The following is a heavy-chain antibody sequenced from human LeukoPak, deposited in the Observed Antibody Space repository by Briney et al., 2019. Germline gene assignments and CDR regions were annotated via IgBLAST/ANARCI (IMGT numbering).Heavy chain of an antibody. Sequence: GGSLRLSCAASGYTFSSYAMTWVRQAPGKGLEWVSVISASGGSTYYRDSVKGRFTISRDNSKNTLNLQTNSLRAEDTAVYFCARRMNGTWYYFDYWGQGTQVTVSS. J-gene: IGHJ4*02. D-gene: IGHD1-1*01. CDR3: ARRMNGTWYYFDY. V-gene: IGHV3-23*02. CDR2: ISASGGST. CDR1: GYTFSSYA.